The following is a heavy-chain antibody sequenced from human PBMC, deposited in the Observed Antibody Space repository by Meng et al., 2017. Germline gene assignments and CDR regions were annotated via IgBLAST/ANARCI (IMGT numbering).Heavy chain of an antibody. CDR2: ISYDGSNK. D-gene: IGHD3-10*01. J-gene: IGHJ4*02. V-gene: IGHV3-30*01. CDR1: GFTFSSYA. Sequence: QVQRVGSGGGGVQPGRSLRLSCAASGFTFSSYAMHWVRQAPGKGLEWVAVISYDGSNKYYADSVKGRFTISRDNSKNTLYLQMNSLRAEDTAVYYCASMGYWGQGTLVTVSS. CDR3: ASMGY.